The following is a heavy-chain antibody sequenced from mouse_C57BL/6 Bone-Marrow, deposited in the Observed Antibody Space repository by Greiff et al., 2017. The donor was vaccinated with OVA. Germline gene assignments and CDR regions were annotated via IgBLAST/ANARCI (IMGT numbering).Heavy chain of an antibody. J-gene: IGHJ2*01. Sequence: EVQLQQSGPELVKPGASVKISCKASGYTFTDYYMNWVKQSHGKSLEWIGDINPNNGGTSYNQKFKGKATLTVDKSSSTAYMELRSLTSEDSAVYYCAREGILRYYFDYWGQGTTLTVSS. CDR2: INPNNGGT. D-gene: IGHD1-1*01. V-gene: IGHV1-26*01. CDR3: AREGILRYYFDY. CDR1: GYTFTDYY.